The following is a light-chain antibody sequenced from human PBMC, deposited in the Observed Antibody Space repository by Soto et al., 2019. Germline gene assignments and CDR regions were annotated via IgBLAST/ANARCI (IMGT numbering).Light chain of an antibody. Sequence: EILMTQSPCTLSLSTGERATLSCRASQSVSSYLAWYQQKPGQAPRLLIYDVSNRAIGIPARFSGSGSGTDFTLTISSLAPEDFEVYYCQQRSSWPLTFGGGTKVDIK. V-gene: IGKV3-11*01. CDR1: QSVSSY. CDR3: QQRSSWPLT. CDR2: DVS. J-gene: IGKJ4*01.